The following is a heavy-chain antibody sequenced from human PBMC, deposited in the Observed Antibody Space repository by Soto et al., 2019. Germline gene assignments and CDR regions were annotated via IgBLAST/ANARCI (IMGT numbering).Heavy chain of an antibody. Sequence: GGSLRLSCAASGFSFSTYEMNWVRQAPGKGLEWVSYISKSGIDIYYADSVKGRFTISRDNANNSLYLQMNSLRAEDTAVYYCAPRKYGSFNIGAFDIWGQGTMVTV. D-gene: IGHD1-26*01. CDR2: ISKSGIDI. CDR3: APRKYGSFNIGAFDI. CDR1: GFSFSTYE. V-gene: IGHV3-48*03. J-gene: IGHJ3*02.